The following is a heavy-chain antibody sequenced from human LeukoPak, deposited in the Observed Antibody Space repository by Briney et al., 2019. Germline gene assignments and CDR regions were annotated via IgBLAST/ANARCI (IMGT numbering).Heavy chain of an antibody. Sequence: TGGSLRLSCAASGFTFSSYWMSWVRQAPGKGLEWVANIKQDGSEKYYVDSVKGRFPISRDNAKNSLYLQMNSLRAEDTAVYYCARVRHCTNGVCLVFDYWGQGTLVTVSS. CDR2: IKQDGSEK. D-gene: IGHD2-8*01. V-gene: IGHV3-7*01. CDR3: ARVRHCTNGVCLVFDY. J-gene: IGHJ4*02. CDR1: GFTFSSYW.